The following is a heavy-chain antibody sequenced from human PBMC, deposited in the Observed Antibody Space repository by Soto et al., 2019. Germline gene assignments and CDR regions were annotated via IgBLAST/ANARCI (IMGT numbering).Heavy chain of an antibody. V-gene: IGHV4-39*01. CDR3: ARHRENFDWSLDY. Sequence: SETLSLTCTVSGGSISSSSYYWGWIRQPPGKGLEWIVSGHYSGSTYFNPSLKSRLTFYVDTSKNQFSLKLGSVTAADTAVYYCARHRENFDWSLDYWGQGSLVTVSS. D-gene: IGHD3-9*01. J-gene: IGHJ4*02. CDR1: GGSISSSSYY. CDR2: GHYSGST.